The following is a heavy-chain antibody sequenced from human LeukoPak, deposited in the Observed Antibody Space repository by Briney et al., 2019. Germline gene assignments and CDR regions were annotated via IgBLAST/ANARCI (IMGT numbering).Heavy chain of an antibody. CDR1: GFTFSDYY. V-gene: IGHV3-11*01. CDR3: ARGIVVVVAATPYYYYGMDV. J-gene: IGHJ6*02. Sequence: PAGSLRLSCAASGFTFSDYYMSWLRQAPGKGLEWVSYISSSVSTIYYADSVKGRFTISRDNAKNSLYLQMNSLRAEDTAVYYCARGIVVVVAATPYYYYGMDVWGQGTTVTVSS. D-gene: IGHD2-15*01. CDR2: ISSSVSTI.